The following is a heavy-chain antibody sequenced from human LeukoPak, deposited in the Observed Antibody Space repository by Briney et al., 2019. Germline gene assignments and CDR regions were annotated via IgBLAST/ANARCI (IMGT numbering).Heavy chain of an antibody. CDR3: ARDQGDYGSGSYYIFDY. CDR2: IKEDGSEK. J-gene: IGHJ4*02. Sequence: GGSLRLSCAASGFTFRTYWMNWVRQAPGKGLEWVANIKEDGSEKYYVDSVKGRFTISRDNAKNSLYLQMNSLRAEDTAVYYCARDQGDYGSGSYYIFDYWGQGTLVTVSS. D-gene: IGHD3-10*01. V-gene: IGHV3-7*01. CDR1: GFTFRTYW.